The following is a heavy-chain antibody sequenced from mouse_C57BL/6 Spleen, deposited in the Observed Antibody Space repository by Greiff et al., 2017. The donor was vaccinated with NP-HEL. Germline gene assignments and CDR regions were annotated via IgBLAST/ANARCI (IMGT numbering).Heavy chain of an antibody. CDR3: AREGDYHAMDY. CDR1: GYTFTSYW. CDR2: IYPSDSET. J-gene: IGHJ4*01. Sequence: VQLQQPGAELVRPGSSVKLSCKASGYTFTSYWMDWVKQRPGQGLEWIGNIYPSDSETHYNQKFKDKATLTVDKSSSTAYMQLSSLTSEDSAVYYCAREGDYHAMDYWGQGTSVTVSS. V-gene: IGHV1-61*01.